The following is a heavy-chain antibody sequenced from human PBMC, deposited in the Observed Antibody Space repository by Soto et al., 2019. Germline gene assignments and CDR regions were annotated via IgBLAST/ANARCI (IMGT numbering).Heavy chain of an antibody. Sequence: EVELLESGGGLVQPGGSLRLSCVVSGFTFKNYDMRWIRQAPGKGLEWVSGISGSGGVTYYADSVKGRFTISRDNSKNTLYLQMNSLRDEDTAIYYCAKNRQFRSYYESAGHYDNWGQGTLVTVSS. D-gene: IGHD3-10*01. CDR1: GFTFKNYD. CDR2: ISGSGGVT. J-gene: IGHJ4*02. V-gene: IGHV3-23*01. CDR3: AKNRQFRSYYESAGHYDN.